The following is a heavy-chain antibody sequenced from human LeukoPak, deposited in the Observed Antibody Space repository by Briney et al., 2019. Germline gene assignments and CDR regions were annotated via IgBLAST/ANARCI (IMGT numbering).Heavy chain of an antibody. CDR1: GGSISSTSYY. J-gene: IGHJ4*02. V-gene: IGHV4-39*07. Sequence: PSETLSLTCTVSGGSISSTSYYWGWIRQPPGKGLEWIGSIYYSGSTYYNPSLKSRVAISADRSKNQFSLKLSSVTAADTAVYYCARDGDSSGWTRTDYWGQGTLVTVSS. D-gene: IGHD6-19*01. CDR3: ARDGDSSGWTRTDY. CDR2: IYYSGST.